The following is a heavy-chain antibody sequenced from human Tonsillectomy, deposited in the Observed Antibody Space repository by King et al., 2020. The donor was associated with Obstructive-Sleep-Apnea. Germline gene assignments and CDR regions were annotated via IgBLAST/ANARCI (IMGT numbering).Heavy chain of an antibody. CDR3: AVDYGSKYDY. CDR1: GFTFSDYF. CDR2: INSRGDTM. J-gene: IGHJ4*02. D-gene: IGHD4-17*01. Sequence: VQLVESGGYLVKPGGSLRLSCAASGFTFSDYFMSWIRQAPGKVLEWVSYINSRGDTMYYADSVKGRFTISRDNSKNSLYLQLNSLRAEDTAVYYCAVDYGSKYDYWGQGTLVTVSS. V-gene: IGHV3-11*01.